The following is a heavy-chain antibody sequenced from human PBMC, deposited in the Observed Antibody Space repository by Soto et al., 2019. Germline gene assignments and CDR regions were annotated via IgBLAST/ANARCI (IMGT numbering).Heavy chain of an antibody. CDR2: IWYDGSNK. CDR3: ARETVTQGISYYYYMDV. V-gene: IGHV3-33*01. D-gene: IGHD4-17*01. CDR1: GFTFSSYG. J-gene: IGHJ6*03. Sequence: GGSLRLSCAASGFTFSSYGMHWVRQAPGKGLEWVAVIWYDGSNKYYADSVKGRFTISRDNSKNTLYLQMNSLRAEDTAVYYCARETVTQGISYYYYMDVWGKGTTVTVSS.